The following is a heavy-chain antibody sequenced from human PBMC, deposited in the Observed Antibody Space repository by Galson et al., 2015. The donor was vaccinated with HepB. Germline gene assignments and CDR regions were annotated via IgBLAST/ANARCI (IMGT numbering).Heavy chain of an antibody. CDR2: ITPLFGTA. CDR1: GGTFSRYT. V-gene: IGHV1-69*13. CDR3: ARRVDYYDSSGSLDI. J-gene: IGHJ3*02. Sequence: SVKVSCKASGGTFSRYTISWVRQAPRQGLEWTGGITPLFGTAKYAQKFQGRLTITADESTSTAYMELSSLRSEDTAVYYCARRVDYYDSSGSLDIWGQGTMVTVSS. D-gene: IGHD3-22*01.